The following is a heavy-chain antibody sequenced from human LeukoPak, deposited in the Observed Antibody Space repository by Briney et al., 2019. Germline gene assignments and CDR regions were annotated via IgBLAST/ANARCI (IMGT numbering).Heavy chain of an antibody. D-gene: IGHD6-19*01. CDR3: AKALSGSGWYYFDY. V-gene: IGHV3-23*01. CDR2: ISNGGGYT. CDR1: GFTFTSHA. Sequence: GGSLRLSCEASGFTFTSHAMTWVRQAPGGGLEWVSTISNGGGYTYYADSVKGRFTLSRDNSKNALYLQMNSLRAEDTAVYYCAKALSGSGWYYFDYWGQGILVTVSS. J-gene: IGHJ4*02.